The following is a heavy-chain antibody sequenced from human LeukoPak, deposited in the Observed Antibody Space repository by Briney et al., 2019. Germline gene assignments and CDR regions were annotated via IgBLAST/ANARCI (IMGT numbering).Heavy chain of an antibody. CDR3: AKADRYSSGWYEN. Sequence: YPGRSLRLSCAASGFTFSSYGMHWVRQAPGKGLEWVAVISYDGSNKYYADSVKGRFTISRDNSKNTLYLQMNSLRAEDTAVYYCAKADRYSSGWYENWGQGTLVTVSS. CDR1: GFTFSSYG. D-gene: IGHD6-19*01. V-gene: IGHV3-30*18. CDR2: ISYDGSNK. J-gene: IGHJ4*02.